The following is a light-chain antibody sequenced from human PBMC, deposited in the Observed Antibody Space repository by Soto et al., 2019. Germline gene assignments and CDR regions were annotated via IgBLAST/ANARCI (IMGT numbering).Light chain of an antibody. CDR2: AAS. J-gene: IGKJ1*01. CDR1: QDIRID. Sequence: AIQMTQSPSSLSESVGDRVTITCRASQDIRIDLGWYQQKPGKAPKLLIYAASSLQSGAPSRFSGSGSGTDFTLTISSLQPEDFATYYCLQDYSYPWTFGQGTKVEIK. V-gene: IGKV1-6*01. CDR3: LQDYSYPWT.